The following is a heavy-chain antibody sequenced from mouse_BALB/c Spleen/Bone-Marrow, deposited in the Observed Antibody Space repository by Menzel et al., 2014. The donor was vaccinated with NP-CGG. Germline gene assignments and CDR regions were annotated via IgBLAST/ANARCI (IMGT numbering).Heavy chain of an antibody. CDR3: PRYSRPTATPP. V-gene: IGHV14-3*02. D-gene: IGHD1-2*01. CDR1: GFNIKDTY. Sequence: VQLQQPGAELVKPGASVKLSCTASGFNIKDTYMHWVKQRPEQGLEWIGRIDPANGNTKYDPKFLGKATITAATSSNTASLKRSSLTPEDSPVYYCPRYSRPTATPPWGQGTLATVSP. J-gene: IGHJ3*01. CDR2: IDPANGNT.